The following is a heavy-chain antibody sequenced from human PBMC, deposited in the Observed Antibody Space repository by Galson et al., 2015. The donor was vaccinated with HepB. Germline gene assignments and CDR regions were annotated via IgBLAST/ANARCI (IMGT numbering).Heavy chain of an antibody. Sequence: SLRLSCAASGFSFMSHSMNWVRHSPGKGLEWLAYISPGGTKYYAGSARGRFPISRDNAKQSMYLHMSSLRVEDTAVYYCARNPASYDYYNMDVWGQGTTVTVSS. V-gene: IGHV3-48*01. CDR1: GFSFMSHS. CDR2: ISPGGTK. J-gene: IGHJ6*02. D-gene: IGHD3-16*01. CDR3: ARNPASYDYYNMDV.